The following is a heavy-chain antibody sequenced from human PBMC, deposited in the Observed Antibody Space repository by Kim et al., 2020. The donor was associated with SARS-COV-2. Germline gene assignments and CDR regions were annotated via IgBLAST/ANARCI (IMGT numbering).Heavy chain of an antibody. CDR1: GGSISSSSYY. V-gene: IGHV4-39*01. D-gene: IGHD1-26*01. J-gene: IGHJ4*02. Sequence: SETLSLTCTVSGGSISSSSYYWGWIRPPPGQGLVWIGCINYSGSTYSNPSLQSRVTISVDTIKNQFSLNLISVTAADAAVYYCARHGGTGVGATATPSAGLDYWGQGTLVTVSS. CDR2: INYSGST. CDR3: ARHGGTGVGATATPSAGLDY.